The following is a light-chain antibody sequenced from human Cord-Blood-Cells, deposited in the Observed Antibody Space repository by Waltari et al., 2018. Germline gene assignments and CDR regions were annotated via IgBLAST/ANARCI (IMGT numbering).Light chain of an antibody. CDR3: SSYTSSRGVV. CDR2: EVS. V-gene: IGLV2-14*01. Sequence: QSALTQPASVSGSPGQSITISCTGTSSDVGGYNYVSWYQQHPGKAPKLMIYEVSNRPSGVSNRFSGSKSGNPASLTISGLQAEDEADYYCSSYTSSRGVVFGGGTKLTVL. J-gene: IGLJ2*01. CDR1: SSDVGGYNY.